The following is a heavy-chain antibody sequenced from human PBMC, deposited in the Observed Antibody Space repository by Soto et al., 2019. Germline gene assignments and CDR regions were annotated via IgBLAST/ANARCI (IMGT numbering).Heavy chain of an antibody. J-gene: IGHJ4*02. CDR2: IKQDGSEK. CDR1: GFSFSSYT. V-gene: IGHV3-7*01. D-gene: IGHD3-10*01. CDR3: SRGGSESDY. Sequence: EMQLLESGGDLVQPGGSLRLSCAASGFSFSSYTMIWVRQAPGKGLEWVANIKQDGSEKHYVDSVKGRFTISRDNAKNSLLLQMDSLRAEDTAGYFRSRGGSESDYWGQGTLVTVSS.